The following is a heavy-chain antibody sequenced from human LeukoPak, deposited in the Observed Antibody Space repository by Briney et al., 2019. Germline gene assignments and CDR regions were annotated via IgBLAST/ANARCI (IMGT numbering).Heavy chain of an antibody. CDR3: AKVDGITIFEVFDY. CDR1: GFTFSSYA. D-gene: IGHD3-3*01. J-gene: IGHJ4*02. Sequence: GGSLRLSCAASGFTFSSYAMSWVRQAPGKGLEWLSSISGSGSSTYYADSVKGRFTISRDNSKNMLYLQMISLRADDTAVYFCAKVDGITIFEVFDYWGQGTLATVSS. V-gene: IGHV3-23*01. CDR2: ISGSGSST.